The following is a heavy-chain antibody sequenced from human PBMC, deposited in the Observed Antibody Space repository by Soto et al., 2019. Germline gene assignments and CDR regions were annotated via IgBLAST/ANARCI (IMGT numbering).Heavy chain of an antibody. CDR1: GGSISNSDYF. J-gene: IGHJ4*02. CDR2: ISHTGSP. D-gene: IGHD1-1*01. V-gene: IGHV4-39*01. Sequence: SETLSLTCTVSGGSISNSDYFWAWMRQPPGKGLEWVGTISHTGSPHYNPSLKSRVTISVDTSKNQFSLRLPSVTAADTAVFFFAIQLQPPTSIDFRCPGTLVTLSS. CDR3: AIQLQPPTSIDF.